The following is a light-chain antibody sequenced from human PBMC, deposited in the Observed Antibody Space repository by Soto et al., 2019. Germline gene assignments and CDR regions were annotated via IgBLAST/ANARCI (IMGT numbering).Light chain of an antibody. CDR2: AAS. J-gene: IGKJ4*01. CDR3: LQDYNCPLT. Sequence: AIQMTQSPSSLSASVGDRVTITCRASQGIRNDLGWYQQKPGKAPKLLIYAASSLHSGVSSRFSGSGSGTDFTLTISSLQPEDFATYYCLQDYNCPLTFGGGTKVEIK. V-gene: IGKV1-6*01. CDR1: QGIRND.